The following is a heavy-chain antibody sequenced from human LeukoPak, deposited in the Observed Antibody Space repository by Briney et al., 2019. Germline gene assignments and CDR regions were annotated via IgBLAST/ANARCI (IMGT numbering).Heavy chain of an antibody. Sequence: ASVKVSCKTSGFSFTGYYIHWVRQAPGQGLEWMGRINPNTGDTNYAQKFQARVTMTRDTSITTAYMGLSRLGFDGTAVYYCTRDPGSYSSSSYNWFDPWGQGTLVTVSS. CDR1: GFSFTGYY. D-gene: IGHD6-13*01. CDR3: TRDPGSYSSSSYNWFDP. V-gene: IGHV1-2*06. CDR2: INPNTGDT. J-gene: IGHJ5*02.